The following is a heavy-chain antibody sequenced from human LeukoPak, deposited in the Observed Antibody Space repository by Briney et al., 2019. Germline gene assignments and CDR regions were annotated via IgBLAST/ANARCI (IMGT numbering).Heavy chain of an antibody. Sequence: GGSLRLSCAASGFTFSSYAISWVRQAPGKGLEWVSAITSGGDSTSYADSVKGRFTISRDNSKNTLYLQMNSLRDEDTAIYYCALRGRSTWYYDYWGQGTLVTVSS. CDR2: ITSGGDST. D-gene: IGHD6-13*01. J-gene: IGHJ4*02. CDR3: ALRGRSTWYYDY. V-gene: IGHV3-23*01. CDR1: GFTFSSYA.